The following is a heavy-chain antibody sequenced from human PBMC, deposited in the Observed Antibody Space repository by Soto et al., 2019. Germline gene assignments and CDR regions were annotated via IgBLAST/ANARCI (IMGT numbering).Heavy chain of an antibody. V-gene: IGHV3-7*01. CDR2: IKQDGSEK. D-gene: IGHD3-10*01. CDR3: ARWVLWFGLSGEGNNWFDP. J-gene: IGHJ5*02. Sequence: GGSLRLSCAASGFTFSSYWMSWVRQAPGKGLEWVANIKQDGSEKYYVDSVKGRFTISRDNAKNSLYLQMNSLRAEDTAVYYCARWVLWFGLSGEGNNWFDPWGQGTLVTVSS. CDR1: GFTFSSYW.